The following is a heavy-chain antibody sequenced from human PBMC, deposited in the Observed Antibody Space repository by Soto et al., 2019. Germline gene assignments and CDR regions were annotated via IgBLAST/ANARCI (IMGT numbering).Heavy chain of an antibody. Sequence: GASVKVSCKASGGTFSSYAISWVRQAPGQGLEWMGGIIPIFGTANYAQKFQGRVTITADESTSTAYMELSSLRSEDTAVYYCARDDSRGRGVPWFDPWGQGTLVTVSS. D-gene: IGHD3-10*01. CDR1: GGTFSSYA. CDR3: ARDDSRGRGVPWFDP. V-gene: IGHV1-69*13. CDR2: IIPIFGTA. J-gene: IGHJ5*02.